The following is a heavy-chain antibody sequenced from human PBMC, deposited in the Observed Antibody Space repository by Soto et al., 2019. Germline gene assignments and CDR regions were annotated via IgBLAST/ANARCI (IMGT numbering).Heavy chain of an antibody. Sequence: GGSLRLSCAASGFTFSSYAMSWVRQAPGKGLEWVSTISGSGGSTYYADSVKGRFTISRDNSKNTLYLQMNSLRAEDTAVYYCAKGGNTYWYYYYMDVWGKGTTVTVSS. V-gene: IGHV3-23*01. CDR3: AKGGNTYWYYYYMDV. CDR2: ISGSGGST. CDR1: GFTFSSYA. D-gene: IGHD2-8*02. J-gene: IGHJ6*03.